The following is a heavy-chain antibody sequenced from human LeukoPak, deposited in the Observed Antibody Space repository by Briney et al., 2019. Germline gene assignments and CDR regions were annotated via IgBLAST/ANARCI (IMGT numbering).Heavy chain of an antibody. CDR3: ARGGSGSQYAFDI. CDR2: IIPILGIA. J-gene: IGHJ3*02. Sequence: GASVQVSCKASGGTFSSYAISWVRQAPGQGLEWMGRIIPILGIANYAQKFQGRVTITADKSTSTAYMELSSLRSEDTAVYYCARGGSGSQYAFDIWGQGTMVTVSS. CDR1: GGTFSSYA. D-gene: IGHD3-10*01. V-gene: IGHV1-69*04.